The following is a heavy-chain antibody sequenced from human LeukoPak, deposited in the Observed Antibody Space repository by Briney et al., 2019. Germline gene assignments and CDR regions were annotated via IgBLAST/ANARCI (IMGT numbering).Heavy chain of an antibody. CDR3: TTIRYSSSWFQVGGEGDY. CDR2: IRSKAYGGTT. CDR1: GFTFGDYA. V-gene: IGHV3-49*04. Sequence: GGSLRLSCTASGFTFGDYAMSWVRQAPGKGLEWVGFIRSKAYGGTTEYAASVKGRFTISRDDSKSIAYLQMNSLKTEDTAVYYRTTIRYSSSWFQVGGEGDYWGQGTLVTVSS. D-gene: IGHD6-13*01. J-gene: IGHJ4*02.